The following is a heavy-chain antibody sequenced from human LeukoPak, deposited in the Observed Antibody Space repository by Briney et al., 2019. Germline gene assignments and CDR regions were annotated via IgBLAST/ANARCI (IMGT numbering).Heavy chain of an antibody. J-gene: IGHJ3*02. Sequence: GGSLRLSCAASGFTVSSNFMSWVRQAPGKGLEWVSLIYSGGSTYYADSVKGRFTISRDISKNTLFLQLNSLRAEDTAVYYCTRGGVVVAAIDAFDIWGQGTLVTVSS. CDR3: TRGGVVVAAIDAFDI. D-gene: IGHD2-15*01. CDR2: IYSGGST. V-gene: IGHV3-66*01. CDR1: GFTVSSNF.